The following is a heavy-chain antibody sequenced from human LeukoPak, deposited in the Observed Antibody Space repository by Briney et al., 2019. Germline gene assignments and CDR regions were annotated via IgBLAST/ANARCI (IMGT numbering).Heavy chain of an antibody. D-gene: IGHD6-13*01. J-gene: IGHJ3*02. V-gene: IGHV1-3*01. CDR1: AYTFTIYT. CDR2: INAGNGNT. Sequence: ASVKVSCKASAYTFTIYTIHWVRQAPGQRLEWMGWINAGNGNTRYSQNFQGRVTITRDTSATTAYMELSSLRSEDTAVYYCARTTRSWYEDNYAFDIWGQGTTVTVSS. CDR3: ARTTRSWYEDNYAFDI.